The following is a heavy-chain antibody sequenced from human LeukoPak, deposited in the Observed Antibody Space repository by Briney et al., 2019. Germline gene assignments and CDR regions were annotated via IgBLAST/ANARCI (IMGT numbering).Heavy chain of an antibody. D-gene: IGHD2-15*01. CDR2: ISNSGNTI. CDR1: GFTFSDYY. CDR3: ARGDCNGGSCYLSLTTIDY. J-gene: IGHJ4*02. Sequence: GGSLRLSCAASGFTFSDYYMSWIRQAPGKGLEWVSYISNSGNTIYYADSVKGRFTISRDNAKNSLYLQMNSLRAEDTAVYYCARGDCNGGSCYLSLTTIDYWGQGTLVTVSS. V-gene: IGHV3-11*04.